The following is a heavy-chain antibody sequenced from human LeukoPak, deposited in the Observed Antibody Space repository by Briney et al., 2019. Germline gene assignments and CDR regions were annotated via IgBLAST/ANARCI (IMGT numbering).Heavy chain of an antibody. CDR2: IGSSGGGI. J-gene: IGHJ4*02. CDR3: AIDPNWGTHS. V-gene: IGHV3-23*01. CDR1: GFTFNNYA. D-gene: IGHD7-27*01. Sequence: GGSLRLSCAASGFTFNNYAMNWVRHPPGKGLDWVSIIGSSGGGIHYAASVKGRFTISRDNSKNALYLQMNSLRVEDTAVYYCAIDPNWGTHSWGQGVLVTVSS.